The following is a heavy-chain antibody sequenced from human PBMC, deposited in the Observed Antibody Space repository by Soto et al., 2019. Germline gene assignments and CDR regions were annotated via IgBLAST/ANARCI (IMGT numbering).Heavy chain of an antibody. Sequence: QVQLVESGGGVVQPGRSLRLSCAASGFTFSSYGMHWVRQAPGKGLEWVAVISYDGSKKNYADSVKGRFTISRDNSKNKLYLQMNSLSAEDTAVYFCANRVGRCWYVDYWGQGTLVTVFS. J-gene: IGHJ4*02. CDR3: ANRVGRCWYVDY. CDR2: ISYDGSKK. D-gene: IGHD1-26*01. V-gene: IGHV3-30*18. CDR1: GFTFSSYG.